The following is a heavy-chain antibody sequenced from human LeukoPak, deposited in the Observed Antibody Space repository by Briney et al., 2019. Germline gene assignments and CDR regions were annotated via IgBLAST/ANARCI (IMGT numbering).Heavy chain of an antibody. CDR2: IYTSGST. Sequence: PSETLSLTCTVSGGSISSGSYYWSWIRQPAGKGLEWIGRIYTSGSTNYNPSLKSRVTISVDTSKNQFSLKLSSVTTADTAVYYCARDKCTNGVCFNWFDPWGQGTLVTVSS. CDR3: ARDKCTNGVCFNWFDP. J-gene: IGHJ5*02. CDR1: GGSISSGSYY. V-gene: IGHV4-61*02. D-gene: IGHD2-8*01.